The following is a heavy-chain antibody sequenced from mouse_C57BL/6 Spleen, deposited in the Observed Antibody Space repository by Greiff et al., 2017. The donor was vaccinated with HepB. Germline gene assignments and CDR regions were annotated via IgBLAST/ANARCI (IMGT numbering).Heavy chain of an antibody. V-gene: IGHV14-2*01. CDR2: IDPEDGET. Sequence: VQLQQSGAELVKPGASVKLSCTASGFNIKDYYMHWVKQRTEQGLEWIGRIDPEDGETKYAPKFQGKATIATDTSSNTAYLQLSSLTSEDTAVYDCAGSSGIYYGYYAMDYWGQGTSVTVSS. J-gene: IGHJ4*01. CDR1: GFNIKDYY. D-gene: IGHD2-1*01. CDR3: AGSSGIYYGYYAMDY.